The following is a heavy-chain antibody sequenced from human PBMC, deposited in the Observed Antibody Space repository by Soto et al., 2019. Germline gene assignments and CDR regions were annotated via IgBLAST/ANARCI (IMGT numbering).Heavy chain of an antibody. CDR3: ADVGPAFGLDV. J-gene: IGHJ6*02. CDR1: GLTFSDHH. Sequence: EVQLVESGGGLVQPGGSLRLACAASGLTFSDHHMDWVRQAPGKGLEWVGRIKKRADSYTTHYSASVKGRFTISRDDSRNSLYLQMDSLKTEDTAVYCCADVGPAFGLDVWGQGTTVTVSS. D-gene: IGHD1-26*01. CDR2: IKKRADSYTT. V-gene: IGHV3-72*01.